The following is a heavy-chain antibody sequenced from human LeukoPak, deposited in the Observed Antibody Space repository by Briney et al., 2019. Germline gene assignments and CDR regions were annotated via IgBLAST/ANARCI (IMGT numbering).Heavy chain of an antibody. V-gene: IGHV3-48*03. J-gene: IGHJ4*02. CDR3: ARGIMITFGGVIAPFGY. D-gene: IGHD3-16*02. CDR1: GFTFSSYE. CDR2: ISSSGSTI. Sequence: GGSLRLSCAASGFTFSSYEMNWVRQAPGKGLEWVSYISSSGSTIYYADSVKGRLTISRDNAKNSLYLQMNSLRAEDTAVYYCARGIMITFGGVIAPFGYWGQGTLVTVSS.